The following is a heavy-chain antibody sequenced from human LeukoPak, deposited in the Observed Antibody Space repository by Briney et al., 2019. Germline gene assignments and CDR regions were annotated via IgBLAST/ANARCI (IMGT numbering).Heavy chain of an antibody. CDR3: AREAQYSSALTHNDY. J-gene: IGHJ4*02. D-gene: IGHD6-19*01. CDR2: IYHSGST. Sequence: PSETLSLTCIVSNYSISSGYFWGWIRQPPGKGLEWIGSIYHSGSTYYNPSLKSRVTISVDTSKNQFSLKLSSVTAADTAVYYCAREAQYSSALTHNDYWSQGTLVTVSS. V-gene: IGHV4-38-2*02. CDR1: NYSISSGYF.